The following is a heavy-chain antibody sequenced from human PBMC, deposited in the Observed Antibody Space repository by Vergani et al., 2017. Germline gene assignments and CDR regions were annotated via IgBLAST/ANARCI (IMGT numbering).Heavy chain of an antibody. CDR3: ARRVSANGGLET. V-gene: IGHV3-21*02. D-gene: IGHD2-15*01. CDR2: ISSFNAYL. Sequence: VQLVESGGGLVKPGGSLRLSCEGSGFTFKNNTMTWVRQGPGKGLGWVSSISSFNAYLQYADSVKGRFTLSRDNAKKSLFLQMNNLRADDTAVYYCARRVSANGGLETWGQGTLVTVSS. CDR1: GFTFKNNT. J-gene: IGHJ5*02.